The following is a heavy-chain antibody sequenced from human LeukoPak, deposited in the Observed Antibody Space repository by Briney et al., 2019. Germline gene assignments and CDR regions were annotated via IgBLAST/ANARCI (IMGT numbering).Heavy chain of an antibody. D-gene: IGHD1-26*01. CDR2: IWYDGSNK. Sequence: PGGSLRLSCAAPGFTFSSYGMHWVRQAPGKGLEWVAVIWYDGSNKYYADSVKGRFTISRDNSKNTLYLQMNSLRAEDTAVYYCAKDHHSGSYPHFDYWGQGTLVTVSS. CDR3: AKDHHSGSYPHFDY. CDR1: GFTFSSYG. J-gene: IGHJ4*02. V-gene: IGHV3-33*06.